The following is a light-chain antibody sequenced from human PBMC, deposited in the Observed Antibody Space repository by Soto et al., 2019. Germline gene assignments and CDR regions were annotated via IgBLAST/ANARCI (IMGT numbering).Light chain of an antibody. V-gene: IGKV1-39*01. CDR2: AAS. Sequence: DIPMTQSQSSLSASVGDRVTITCRTSQSIETYLNCYQEKPGKAPNLLMFAASSLQSGVPSRFSRRGSGTDFTLTITSLQPEDFATYYCQQSYSTPWTFGQGTKVEVK. CDR3: QQSYSTPWT. J-gene: IGKJ1*01. CDR1: QSIETY.